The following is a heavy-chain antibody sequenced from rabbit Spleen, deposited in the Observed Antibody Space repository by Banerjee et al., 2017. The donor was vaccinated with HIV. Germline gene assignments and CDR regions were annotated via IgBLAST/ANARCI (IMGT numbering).Heavy chain of an antibody. D-gene: IGHD4-1*01. V-gene: IGHV1S45*01. CDR1: GFTLSSYYM. J-gene: IGHJ4*01. CDR3: ASGGWGVGFNL. Sequence: QEQLKESGGGLVQPGGSLKLSCKASGFTLSSYYMNWVRQAPGKGLEWSACIYIGSGSDTTYHASWAKGRFTISKASSTTVTLQMSSLTAADTATYFCASGGWGVGFNLWGQGTLVTVS. CDR2: IYIGSGSDTT.